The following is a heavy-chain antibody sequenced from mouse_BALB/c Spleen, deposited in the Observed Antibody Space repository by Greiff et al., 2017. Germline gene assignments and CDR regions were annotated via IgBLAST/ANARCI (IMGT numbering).Heavy chain of an antibody. V-gene: IGHV5-6-5*01. Sequence: EVHLVESGGGLVKPGGSLKLSCAASGFTFSSYAMSWVRQTPEKRLEWVASISSGGSTYYPDSVKGRFTISRDNARNILYLQMSSLRSEDTAMYYCARGYGLEDYWGQGTTLTVSS. D-gene: IGHD1-1*02. CDR3: ARGYGLEDY. CDR2: ISSGGST. J-gene: IGHJ2*01. CDR1: GFTFSSYA.